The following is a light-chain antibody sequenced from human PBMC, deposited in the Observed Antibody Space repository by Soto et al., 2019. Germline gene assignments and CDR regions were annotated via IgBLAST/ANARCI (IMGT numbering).Light chain of an antibody. CDR1: QSISSY. J-gene: IGKJ1*01. CDR3: QQSYSTPGT. Sequence: DIQMTQSPSSLSASVGARVTITCRASQSISSYLNWYQQKPGKAPKLLIYAASSLQSGVPSRFSGSGSGTDFTLTISSLRPEDFATYYCQQSYSTPGTFGQGTKVDIK. V-gene: IGKV1-39*01. CDR2: AAS.